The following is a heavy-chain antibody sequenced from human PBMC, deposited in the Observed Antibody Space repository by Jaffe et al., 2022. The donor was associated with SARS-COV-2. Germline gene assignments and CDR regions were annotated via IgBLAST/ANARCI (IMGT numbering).Heavy chain of an antibody. J-gene: IGHJ6*02. Sequence: QVQLVESGGGVVQPGRSLRLSCAASGFTFSSYGMHWVRQAPGKGLEWVAVISYDGSNKYYADSVKGRFTISRDNSKNTLYLQMNSLRAEDTAVYYCAKDLSDYGPWYYYGMDVWGQGTTVTVSS. D-gene: IGHD3-10*01. V-gene: IGHV3-30*18. CDR1: GFTFSSYG. CDR3: AKDLSDYGPWYYYGMDV. CDR2: ISYDGSNK.